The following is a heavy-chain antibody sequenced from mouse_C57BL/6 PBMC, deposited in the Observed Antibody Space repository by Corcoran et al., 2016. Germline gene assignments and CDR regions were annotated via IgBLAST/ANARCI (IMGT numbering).Heavy chain of an antibody. V-gene: IGHV1-26*01. CDR2: INPNNGGT. CDR3: ARGNY. J-gene: IGHJ3*01. CDR1: GYTFTDYY. Sequence: EVQLQQSGPELVKPGASVKISCKASGYTFTDYYMNWVKQSHGKSLEWIGDINPNNGGTSYNQKFKGKATLTVDKSSSTAYMELRSLTSEDSAVFYCARGNYWGQGTLVTVSA.